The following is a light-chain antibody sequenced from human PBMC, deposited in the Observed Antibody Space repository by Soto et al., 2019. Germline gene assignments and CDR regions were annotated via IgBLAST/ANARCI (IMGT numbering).Light chain of an antibody. J-gene: IGLJ2*01. CDR1: SSDVSDYNY. CDR2: EVS. CDR3: SSYTSSGTVV. V-gene: IGLV2-14*01. Sequence: QSVLTQPASVSGSPGQSITISCTGTSSDVSDYNYVSWYQQHPDKAPKLMIYEVSNRPSGVSSRFSGSKSGNTASLTISGLQAEDEADYYCSSYTSSGTVVFGGGTKVTVL.